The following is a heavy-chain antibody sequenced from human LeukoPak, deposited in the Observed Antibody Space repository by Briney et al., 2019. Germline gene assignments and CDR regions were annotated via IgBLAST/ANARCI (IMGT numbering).Heavy chain of an antibody. D-gene: IGHD3-22*01. Sequence: GGSLRLSCAASGFTFSSYEMNWVRQAPGKGLEWVSYISSSGSTIYYADSVKGRFTISRDNSKNTLYLQMNSPRAEDTAVYYCAKDYDSSGYYYYWGQGTLVTVSS. V-gene: IGHV3-48*03. CDR1: GFTFSSYE. J-gene: IGHJ4*02. CDR2: ISSSGSTI. CDR3: AKDYDSSGYYYY.